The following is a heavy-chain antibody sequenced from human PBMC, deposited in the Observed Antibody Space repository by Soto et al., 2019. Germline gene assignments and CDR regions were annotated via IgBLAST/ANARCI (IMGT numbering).Heavy chain of an antibody. CDR1: GFTFSSYG. V-gene: IGHV3-33*01. CDR3: DRGANEVGATWFDP. CDR2: IWYDGSNK. Sequence: QVQLVESGGGVVQPGRSLRLSCAASGFTFSSYGMHWVRQAPGKGLEWVAVIWYDGSNKYYADSVKGRFTISRDNSKNTLYLQMNSLRAEDTAVYYCDRGANEVGATWFDPWGQGTLVTVSS. J-gene: IGHJ5*02. D-gene: IGHD1-26*01.